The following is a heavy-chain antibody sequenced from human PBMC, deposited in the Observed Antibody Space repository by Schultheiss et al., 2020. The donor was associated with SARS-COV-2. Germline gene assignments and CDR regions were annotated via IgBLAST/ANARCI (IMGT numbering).Heavy chain of an antibody. D-gene: IGHD5-12*01. Sequence: SETLSLTCTVSGGSISSGDYYWSWIRQPPVKGLEWIGYIYYSGSTYYNPSLKSRVTISVDTSKNQFSLKLSSVTAADTAVYYCARGDHSGYDFDYWGQGTLVTVSS. CDR2: IYYSGST. J-gene: IGHJ4*02. CDR3: ARGDHSGYDFDY. CDR1: GGSISSGDYY. V-gene: IGHV4-30-4*01.